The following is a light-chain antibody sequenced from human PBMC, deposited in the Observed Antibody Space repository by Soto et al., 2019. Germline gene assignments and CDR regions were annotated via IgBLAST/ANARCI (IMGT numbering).Light chain of an antibody. CDR3: QSYDSSLSGSSPHVV. J-gene: IGLJ2*01. V-gene: IGLV1-40*01. CDR2: GNS. Sequence: QSVLTQPPSVSGAPGQRVTISCTGSSSNIGAGYDVHWYQQLPGTAPKLLIYGNSNRPSGVPDRFSGSKSGTSASLAITGLQAEDEADYYCQSYDSSLSGSSPHVVFGGGTQLTVL. CDR1: SSNIGAGYD.